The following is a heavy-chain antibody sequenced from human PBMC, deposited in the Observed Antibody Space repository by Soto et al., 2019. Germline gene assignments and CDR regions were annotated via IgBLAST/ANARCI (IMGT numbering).Heavy chain of an antibody. CDR1: GGSLSNYY. D-gene: IGHD2-8*01. Sequence: TLSLTCAVSGGSLSNYYWSLIRQPPGKGLEWIGEIYHSGSTNYNPSLKSRVTISVDTSKNHFYLKLSSVTAADTAVYYCAPLSVSLSGPYAIHVCGHATTVTVXS. CDR2: IYHSGST. CDR3: APLSVSLSGPYAIHV. V-gene: IGHV4-34*01. J-gene: IGHJ6*02.